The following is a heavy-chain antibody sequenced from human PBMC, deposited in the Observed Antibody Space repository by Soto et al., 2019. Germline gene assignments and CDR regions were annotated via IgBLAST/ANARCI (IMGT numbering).Heavy chain of an antibody. D-gene: IGHD6-13*01. CDR2: INHSGST. Sequence: LTCAVYGGSFSGYYWSWIRQPPGKGLEWIGEINHSGSTNYNPSLKSRVTISVDTSKNQFSLKLSSVTAADTAVYYCARLYSSSTPRQSTNYNWFDPWGQGTLVTVSS. CDR3: ARLYSSSTPRQSTNYNWFDP. CDR1: GGSFSGYY. J-gene: IGHJ5*02. V-gene: IGHV4-34*01.